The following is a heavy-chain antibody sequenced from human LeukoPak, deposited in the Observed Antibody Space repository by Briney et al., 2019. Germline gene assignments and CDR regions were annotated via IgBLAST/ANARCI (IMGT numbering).Heavy chain of an antibody. D-gene: IGHD4-17*01. CDR1: GGSFSTYY. CDR3: ARIDGDLLDS. V-gene: IGHV4-59*08. J-gene: IGHJ4*02. CDR2: VYYTGST. Sequence: PSETLSLTCSASGGSFSTYYWTWIRQPPGKGLEYIGYVYYTGSTNYNPSLQSRVAISIDTSKNQFSLKLRSVTAADTAVYFCARIDGDLLDSWGQGTPVAVSS.